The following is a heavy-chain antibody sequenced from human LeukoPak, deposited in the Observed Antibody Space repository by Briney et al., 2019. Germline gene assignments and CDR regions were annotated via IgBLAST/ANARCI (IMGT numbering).Heavy chain of an antibody. Sequence: SVKVSFKSSGCTFISYAISWVRQAPGQGLEWMGGIITIFGTANYAQKFQGRVTITADKSTSTAYMELSSLRSEDTAVYYCARAAGDYLFDYWGQGTLVTVSS. CDR1: GCTFISYA. CDR2: IITIFGTA. V-gene: IGHV1-69*06. J-gene: IGHJ4*02. D-gene: IGHD4-17*01. CDR3: ARAAGDYLFDY.